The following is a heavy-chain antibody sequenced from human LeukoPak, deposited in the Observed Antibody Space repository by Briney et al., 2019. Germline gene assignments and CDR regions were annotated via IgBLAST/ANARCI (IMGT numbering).Heavy chain of an antibody. D-gene: IGHD2-15*01. CDR3: ARSHPIVVVVAASYYYGMDV. CDR1: GYTFTGYY. V-gene: IGHV1-2*02. J-gene: IGHJ6*02. CDR2: INPNSDGT. Sequence: ASVKVSCKASGYTFTGYYMHWVRQAPGQGLEWMGWINPNSDGTNYAQKFQGRVTMTRDTSISTAYMELSRLRSDDTAVYYCARSHPIVVVVAASYYYGMDVWGQGTTVTVSS.